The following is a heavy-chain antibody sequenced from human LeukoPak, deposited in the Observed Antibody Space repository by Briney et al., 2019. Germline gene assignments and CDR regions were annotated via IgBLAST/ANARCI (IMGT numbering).Heavy chain of an antibody. V-gene: IGHV3-7*01. J-gene: IGHJ4*02. CDR3: ASSGYYDFWSGFQSSDY. Sequence: PGGSLRLSCAASGFTFSSYWMSWVRQAPGKGLEWVVNIKQDGSEKYYVDSVKGRFTISRDNAKNSLYLQMNSLRAEDTAVYYCASSGYYDFWSGFQSSDYWGQGTLVTVSS. CDR2: IKQDGSEK. CDR1: GFTFSSYW. D-gene: IGHD3-3*01.